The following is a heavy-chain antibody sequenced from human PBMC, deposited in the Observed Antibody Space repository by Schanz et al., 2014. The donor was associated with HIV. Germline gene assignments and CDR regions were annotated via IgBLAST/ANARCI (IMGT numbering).Heavy chain of an antibody. CDR1: GGTFSIYA. D-gene: IGHD2-15*01. Sequence: QVQLVQSGAEVKKPGSSVKVSCKASGGTFSIYAISWVRQAPGQGLEWMGWMNPKSGNTGYAHKFQGRVTMTRNTSINTAYMELSRLRSDDTAVYYCARGRSGYCSGGSCPYGRYYFDYWGQGTLVTVSS. J-gene: IGHJ4*02. V-gene: IGHV1-8*02. CDR3: ARGRSGYCSGGSCPYGRYYFDY. CDR2: MNPKSGNT.